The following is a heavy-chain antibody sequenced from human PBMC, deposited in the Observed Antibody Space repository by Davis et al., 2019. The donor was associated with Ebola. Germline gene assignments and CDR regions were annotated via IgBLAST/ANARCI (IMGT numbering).Heavy chain of an antibody. CDR3: VKVGGTSYGDYYYGMDV. V-gene: IGHV3-30*04. J-gene: IGHJ6*04. CDR1: AFTFSLFA. CDR2: VSYDGRHK. Sequence: GESLKISCAASAFTFSLFAMHWVRQAPGKGLQWVAVVSYDGRHKYYADSVKGRFTISRDNSKNTLYLHMKSLRADDTAVYYCVKVGGTSYGDYYYGMDVWGKGTTVTVSS. D-gene: IGHD2-15*01.